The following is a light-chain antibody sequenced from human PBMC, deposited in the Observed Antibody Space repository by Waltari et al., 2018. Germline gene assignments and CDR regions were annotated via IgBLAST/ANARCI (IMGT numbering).Light chain of an antibody. J-gene: IGLJ1*01. CDR2: GND. CDR1: SSNIGAGYD. CDR3: QSYDSSLSGHV. Sequence: QSVLTQPPSVSGAPGQRVTISCTWSSSNIGAGYDVHWSQQLPGRAPNLLIHGNDKRPSGVPDRFSGSKSGTSGSLAIAGLQADDETDYYCQSYDSSLSGHVFGTGTKVTVL. V-gene: IGLV1-40*01.